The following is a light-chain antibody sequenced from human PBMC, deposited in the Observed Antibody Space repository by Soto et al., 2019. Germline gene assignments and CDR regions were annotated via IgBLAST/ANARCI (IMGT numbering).Light chain of an antibody. Sequence: QSVLTQPPSASGTPGQRVTIYCSGSSSNIGTNVVNWYQQLPGTAPKFVIYSNNQRPSGVPDRFSGSKSGTSASLAISGLQSEDEADYYCAAWDDSLKGPVFGGGTKLTVL. CDR2: SNN. V-gene: IGLV1-44*01. CDR1: SSNIGTNV. CDR3: AAWDDSLKGPV. J-gene: IGLJ2*01.